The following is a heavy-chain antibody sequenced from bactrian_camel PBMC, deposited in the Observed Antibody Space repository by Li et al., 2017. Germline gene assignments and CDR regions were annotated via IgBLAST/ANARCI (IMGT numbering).Heavy chain of an antibody. J-gene: IGHJ4*01. CDR2: IYTGGGST. CDR3: AADPSRELWVGYPPYKY. D-gene: IGHD5*01. Sequence: VQLVESGGGSVQAGGSLRLSCAASGYTAGSYCMGWVRQAPGKGLEWVSSIYTGGGSTYYADSVKGRFTISKDNAKNTLYLQMNSLKPEDTAVYYCAADPSRELWVGYPPYKYWGQGTQVTVS. CDR1: GYTAGSYC. V-gene: IGHV3S19*01.